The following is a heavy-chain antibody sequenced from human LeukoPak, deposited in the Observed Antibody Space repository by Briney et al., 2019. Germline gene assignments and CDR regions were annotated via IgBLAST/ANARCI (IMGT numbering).Heavy chain of an antibody. J-gene: IGHJ6*03. CDR1: GGSISSYY. Sequence: SETLSLTCTVSGGSISSYYWSWIRQPPGKGLEWIGYIYYSGSTNYNPSLKSRVTISVDTSKNQFSLKLSSVTAADTAVYYCATRYCSSTSCYPPLDYYYYYMDVWGKGTTVTVSS. CDR2: IYYSGST. CDR3: ATRYCSSTSCYPPLDYYYYYMDV. V-gene: IGHV4-59*01. D-gene: IGHD2-2*01.